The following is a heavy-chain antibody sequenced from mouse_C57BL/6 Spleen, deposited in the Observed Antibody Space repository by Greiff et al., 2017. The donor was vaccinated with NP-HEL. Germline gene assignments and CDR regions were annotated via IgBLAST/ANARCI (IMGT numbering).Heavy chain of an antibody. V-gene: IGHV1-69*01. J-gene: IGHJ3*01. CDR1: GYTFTSYW. CDR2: IDPSDSYT. Sequence: QVQLQQPGAELVMPGASVKLSCKASGYTFTSYWMHWVKQRPGQGLEWIGEIDPSDSYTNYNQKFKGKSTLTVDKSSSTAYMQLSSLTSEDSAVYYCARSDGNSAWFAYWGQGTLVTVSA. D-gene: IGHD2-1*01. CDR3: ARSDGNSAWFAY.